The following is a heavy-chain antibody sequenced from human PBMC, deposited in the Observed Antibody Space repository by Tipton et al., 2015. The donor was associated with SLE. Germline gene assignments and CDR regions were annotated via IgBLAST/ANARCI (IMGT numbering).Heavy chain of an antibody. V-gene: IGHV3-15*01. CDR3: IPRGYSGY. D-gene: IGHD5-12*01. Sequence: SLRLSCTVSGFTFTNACMSWVRQAPGKGLGWVGRIKSKADGGTTDYVAPVKGRFTMSRDDSKNTLYLQMNSLKTEDTAVYYCIPRGYSGYWGQGTLVTVSS. CDR2: IKSKADGGTT. CDR1: GFTFTNAC. J-gene: IGHJ4*02.